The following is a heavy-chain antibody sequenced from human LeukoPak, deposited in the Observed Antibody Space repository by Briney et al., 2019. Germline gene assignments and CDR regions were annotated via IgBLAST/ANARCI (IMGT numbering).Heavy chain of an antibody. J-gene: IGHJ4*02. CDR2: VYYSGST. CDR1: GGSISTYY. D-gene: IGHD2-15*01. V-gene: IGHV4-59*08. Sequence: SETLSLTCTVSGGSISTYYWSWIRQPPGKGLEWIGYVYYSGSTNYNPSLQSRVAISVDTSKNQFSLKLNSVTAADTAVYYCARRTAHTGVYCFDYWGQGILVTVSS. CDR3: ARRTAHTGVYCFDY.